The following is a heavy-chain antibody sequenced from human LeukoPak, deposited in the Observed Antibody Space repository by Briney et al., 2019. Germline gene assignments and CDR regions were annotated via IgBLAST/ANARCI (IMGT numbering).Heavy chain of an antibody. CDR1: GFTFSNYW. Sequence: GGSLRLSCAGSGFTFSNYWMTWVRQASGKGLEWVANIKQDGSEKYYVDSVKGRFTISRDNAKNSLYLQINSLRAEDTAVFYCATGYCTSTTCYRSRFDYWGQGTLVTVSS. J-gene: IGHJ4*02. CDR2: IKQDGSEK. V-gene: IGHV3-7*01. CDR3: ATGYCTSTTCYRSRFDY. D-gene: IGHD2-2*01.